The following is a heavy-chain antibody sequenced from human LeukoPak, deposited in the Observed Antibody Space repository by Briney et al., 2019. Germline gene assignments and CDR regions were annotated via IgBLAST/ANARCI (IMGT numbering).Heavy chain of an antibody. J-gene: IGHJ6*03. CDR3: ARTPVYDSSGNHYYYYMDV. D-gene: IGHD3-22*01. CDR1: GGSFSGYY. Sequence: SETLSLTCAVYGGSFSGYYWSWIRQPPGKGLEWIGYIYYSGSTNYNPSLKSRVTISVDTSKNQFSLKLSSVTAADTAVYYCARTPVYDSSGNHYYYYMDVWGKGTTVTVSS. V-gene: IGHV4-59*01. CDR2: IYYSGST.